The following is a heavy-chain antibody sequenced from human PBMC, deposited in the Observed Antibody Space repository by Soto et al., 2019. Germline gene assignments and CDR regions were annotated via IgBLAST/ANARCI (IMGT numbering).Heavy chain of an antibody. J-gene: IGHJ5*02. CDR3: ARGPYGDSPASNWFDP. CDR1: GGSISSGDYY. V-gene: IGHV4-30-4*01. D-gene: IGHD4-17*01. CDR2: IYYSGST. Sequence: QVQLQESGPGLVKPSQTLSLTCTVSGGSISSGDYYWSWIRQPPGKGLEWLGYIYYSGSTYYNPSLKSRVTISVDTSKNQFSLKLSSVTAADTAVYYCARGPYGDSPASNWFDPWGQGTLVTVSS.